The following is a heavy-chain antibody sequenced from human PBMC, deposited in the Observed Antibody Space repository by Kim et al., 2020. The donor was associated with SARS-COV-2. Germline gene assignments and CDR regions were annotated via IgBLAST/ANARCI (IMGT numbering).Heavy chain of an antibody. CDR1: GGTFSSYA. V-gene: IGHV1-69*13. Sequence: SVKVSCKASGGTFSSYAISWVRQAPGQGLEWMGGIIPNFGTANYAQKFQGRVTITADESTSTAYMELSSLRSEDTAVYYCARGWLLWFRELFQTYYYYGMDVWGQGTTVTVSS. D-gene: IGHD3-10*01. CDR2: IIPNFGTA. J-gene: IGHJ6*02. CDR3: ARGWLLWFRELFQTYYYYGMDV.